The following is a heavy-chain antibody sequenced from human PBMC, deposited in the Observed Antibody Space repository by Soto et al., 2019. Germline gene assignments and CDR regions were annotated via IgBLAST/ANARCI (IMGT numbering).Heavy chain of an antibody. CDR1: GGSISSSSYY. V-gene: IGHV4-39*01. Sequence: SETLSLTCTDSGGSISSSSYYWGWIRQAPGKGLEWIGSIYYSGSTYYNPSLKSRVTISVDTSKNQFSLKLSSVTAADTAVYYCARRGRGVVPAAIPFYYYGMDVWGQGTTVTVSS. CDR3: ARRGRGVVPAAIPFYYYGMDV. D-gene: IGHD2-2*02. CDR2: IYYSGST. J-gene: IGHJ6*02.